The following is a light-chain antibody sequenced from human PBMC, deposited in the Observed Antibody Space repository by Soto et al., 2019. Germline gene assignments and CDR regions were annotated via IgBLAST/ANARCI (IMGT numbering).Light chain of an antibody. V-gene: IGKV1-39*01. CDR3: HQSYSTLAYT. Sequence: DIQMTQSPSSLSASVGDRVTITCRASQSISSYLIWYQQKPGKAPKLLIYAASSLQSGVPSRFSGSGSGTEFTLTISSRQAEDFATYYCHQSYSTLAYTFGQGTKLEIK. CDR1: QSISSY. CDR2: AAS. J-gene: IGKJ2*01.